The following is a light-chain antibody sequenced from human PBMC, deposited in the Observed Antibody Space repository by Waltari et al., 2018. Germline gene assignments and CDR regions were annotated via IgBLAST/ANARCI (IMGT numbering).Light chain of an antibody. J-gene: IGLJ7*01. Sequence: QSVLTQPPSVSAAPGQRVTISCSGGSSKIGNNYVSWYRQFPGPAPKLPIYETTERPSGSPGGFSGSRSGTSATLDITGLQAGDEADYYCGTWDSSLSGAVFGGGTHLTVL. CDR1: SSKIGNNY. V-gene: IGLV1-51*02. CDR2: ETT. CDR3: GTWDSSLSGAV.